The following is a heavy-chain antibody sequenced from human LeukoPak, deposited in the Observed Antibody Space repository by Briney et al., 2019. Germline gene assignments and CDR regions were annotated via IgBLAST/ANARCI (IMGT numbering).Heavy chain of an antibody. CDR1: GGPFSSYY. Sequence: PSETLSLTCTISGGPFSSYYWNWIRQPPGKGLEWIGEINHTGSTNYNPSLMSRVTISVDTSKNQFHLKLSSVTAADSAVYYCAADSSGWLYFDFWGQGILVTVSS. D-gene: IGHD6-19*01. V-gene: IGHV4-34*01. CDR3: AADSSGWLYFDF. CDR2: INHTGST. J-gene: IGHJ4*02.